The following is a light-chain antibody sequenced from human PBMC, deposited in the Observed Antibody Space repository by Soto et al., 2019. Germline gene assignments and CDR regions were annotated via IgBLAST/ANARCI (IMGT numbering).Light chain of an antibody. CDR3: QVWDSSSDQYV. CDR2: DDS. CDR1: NIGSTS. V-gene: IGLV3-21*02. J-gene: IGLJ1*01. Sequence: SYELTQPPSVSVAPGQTASITCGANNIGSTSVHWYQQRPGQAPVLVVYDDSDRPSGIPERFSGSNSGNTATLTISRAEAGDEADYYCQVWDSSSDQYVFGTGTKVTVL.